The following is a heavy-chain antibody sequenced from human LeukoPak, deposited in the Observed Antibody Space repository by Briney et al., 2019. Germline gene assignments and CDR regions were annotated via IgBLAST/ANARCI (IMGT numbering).Heavy chain of an antibody. Sequence: PGGSLRLSRAASGFTFSSYDMHWVRQATGKGLEWVSAIDTAGNTFYPGSVRGRFTISRENAKNSLYLQMNNVRAGDTAVYYCARTSKVTSVMDIWGQGTMVTVPS. J-gene: IGHJ3*02. CDR2: IDTAGNT. V-gene: IGHV3-13*04. CDR3: ARTSKVTSVMDI. D-gene: IGHD3-16*01. CDR1: GFTFSSYD.